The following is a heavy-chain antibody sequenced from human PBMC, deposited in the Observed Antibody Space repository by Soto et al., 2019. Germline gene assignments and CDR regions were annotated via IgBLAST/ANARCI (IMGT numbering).Heavy chain of an antibody. CDR1: GDTFTDYY. V-gene: IGHV1-46*01. J-gene: IGHJ4*02. Sequence: QVQLMQSGAEVKKPGASVKVSCKASGDTFTDYYIHWVRQAPGQGLEWMGTVNPSGGHTTYAQHFLGRVTMTRDTSTSTLYMELTSLMSDDTAIYSCARGGHVVVVTAALDYWGQGTLVTVSS. D-gene: IGHD2-21*02. CDR3: ARGGHVVVVTAALDY. CDR2: VNPSGGHT.